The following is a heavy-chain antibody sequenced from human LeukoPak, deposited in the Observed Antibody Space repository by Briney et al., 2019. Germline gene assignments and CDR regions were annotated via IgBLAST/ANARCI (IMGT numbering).Heavy chain of an antibody. V-gene: IGHV4-39*01. CDR1: GGSISSSSYY. Sequence: PSETLSLTCTVSGGSISSSSYYWGWIRQPPGKGLEWIGSIYYSGSTYYNPSLKSRVTISVDTSKNQFSLKLSSVTAADTAVYYCARVNQLLWFGELLEGGFDYWGQGTLVTVSS. D-gene: IGHD3-10*01. J-gene: IGHJ4*02. CDR2: IYYSGST. CDR3: ARVNQLLWFGELLEGGFDY.